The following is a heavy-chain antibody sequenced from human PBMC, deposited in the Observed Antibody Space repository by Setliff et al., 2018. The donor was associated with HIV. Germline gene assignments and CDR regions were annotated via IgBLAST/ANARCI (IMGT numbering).Heavy chain of an antibody. CDR2: VYTSWST. J-gene: IGHJ3*02. Sequence: PSETLSLTCSVSGGSMSTYYWSWIRQPAGKRLEWIGRVYTSWSTIYNPSLRSRVTMSVDTSKSQFSLKLNSVAAADTAVYYCARVFPPIRGAPFGTPPGAFDIWG. D-gene: IGHD2-15*01. CDR1: GGSMSTYY. V-gene: IGHV4-4*07. CDR3: ARVFPPIRGAPFGTPPGAFDI.